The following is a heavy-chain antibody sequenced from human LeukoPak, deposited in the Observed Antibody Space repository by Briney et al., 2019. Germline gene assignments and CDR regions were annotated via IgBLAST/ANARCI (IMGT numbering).Heavy chain of an antibody. CDR2: IIPILGIA. D-gene: IGHD3-16*02. V-gene: IGHV1-69*04. J-gene: IGHJ4*02. CDR1: GGTFSSYA. Sequence: AVKVSCKASGGTFSSYAISWVRQAPGQGLEWMGRIIPILGIANYAQKFQGRVTITADKSTSTAYMELSSLRSEDTAVYYCHGVMITFGGVIVDYWGQGTLVTVSS. CDR3: HGVMITFGGVIVDY.